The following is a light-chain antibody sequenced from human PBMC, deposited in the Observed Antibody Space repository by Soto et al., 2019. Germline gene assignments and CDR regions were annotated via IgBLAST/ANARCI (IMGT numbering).Light chain of an antibody. CDR3: CSYAANYNFWV. CDR2: DVS. V-gene: IGLV2-11*01. Sequence: HSALTQPRSVSGSPGQSVTISCTGTNSDIGGYNYVSWYQQHPGKAPKVMIYDVSRRPSGVPDRFSGSKSGNTASLTISGLQAEDEADYYCCSYAANYNFWVFGGGTKLTVL. J-gene: IGLJ3*02. CDR1: NSDIGGYNY.